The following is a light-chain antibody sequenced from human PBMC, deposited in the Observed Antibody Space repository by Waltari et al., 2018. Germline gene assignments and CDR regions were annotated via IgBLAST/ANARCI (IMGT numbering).Light chain of an antibody. CDR2: DNN. Sequence: QSVLTQPPSVSAAPGQKVTISCSGSSSNIGNNYVSWYQQLPGTAPKLLIYDNNKRPSALPDRFSGSKSGTSATLGITGLQTGDEADYYCGTWDSSLRAGVVFGGGTKLTVL. CDR3: GTWDSSLRAGVV. V-gene: IGLV1-51*01. CDR1: SSNIGNNY. J-gene: IGLJ2*01.